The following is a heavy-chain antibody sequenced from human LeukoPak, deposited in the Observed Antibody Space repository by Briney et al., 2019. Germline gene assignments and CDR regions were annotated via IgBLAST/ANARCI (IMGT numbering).Heavy chain of an antibody. V-gene: IGHV3-74*01. CDR1: GFTFSSYW. CDR3: ARGGWELSY. CDR2: IDGDGSST. Sequence: GGSLRLSCAASGFTFSSYWMQWVRQAPGKGLVWASRIDGDGSSTNYADSVKGRFTISRDNAKNTLYLQMNSLRAEDTAVYYCARGGWELSYWGQGTLVTVSS. D-gene: IGHD1-26*01. J-gene: IGHJ4*02.